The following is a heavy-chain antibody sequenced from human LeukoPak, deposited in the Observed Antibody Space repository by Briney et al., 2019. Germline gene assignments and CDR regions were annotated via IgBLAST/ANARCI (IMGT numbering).Heavy chain of an antibody. Sequence: PGGSLRLSCSGSGFTFSSYGMNWVRQAPGKGLEWVSYISGSGSTIDYADSVKGRFTISRDNARNSLYLQMNSLRAEDTAVYYCARVNFLWFGGSSRAWFDPWGQGTLVAVSS. CDR2: ISGSGSTI. J-gene: IGHJ5*02. V-gene: IGHV3-48*03. CDR1: GFTFSSYG. D-gene: IGHD3-10*01. CDR3: ARVNFLWFGGSSRAWFDP.